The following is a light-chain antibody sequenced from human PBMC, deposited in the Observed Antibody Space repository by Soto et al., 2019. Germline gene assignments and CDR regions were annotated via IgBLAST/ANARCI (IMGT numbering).Light chain of an antibody. CDR2: DVS. J-gene: IGLJ1*01. CDR3: NSYTSSNSYV. Sequence: QPVLTQPASVSGSPGQSITISCTGTSSDVGAFNYVSWYQQHPGRAPKLMIYDVSNRPSGVSNRFSGSKSGNTASLTISGLQAEDEADYYCNSYTSSNSYVFGTGTKVTV. V-gene: IGLV2-14*01. CDR1: SSDVGAFNY.